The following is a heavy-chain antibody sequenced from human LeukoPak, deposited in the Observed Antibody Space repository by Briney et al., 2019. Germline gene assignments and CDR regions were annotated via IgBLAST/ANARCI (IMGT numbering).Heavy chain of an antibody. CDR1: GGSFSVYY. V-gene: IGHV4-34*01. Sequence: SETVSLMCAVCGGSFSVYYWSWIRQPPGMGREWMGEINNSGSTNYNPSLKSRVTISVDTSKNQFSLKLSSVTAADTAVYYCARLGSSSSIDYWGQGTLVTVSS. D-gene: IGHD6-6*01. CDR3: ARLGSSSSIDY. CDR2: INNSGST. J-gene: IGHJ4*02.